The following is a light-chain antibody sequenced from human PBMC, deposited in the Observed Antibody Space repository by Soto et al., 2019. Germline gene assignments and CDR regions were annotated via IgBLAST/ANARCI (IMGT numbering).Light chain of an antibody. CDR3: QQSYSTPRYT. CDR2: AAA. V-gene: IGKV1-39*01. CDR1: QSISGY. Sequence: DIQMPQSPSSLSASVGDRVTITCRASQSISGYLNWYQQKPGKAPKLLIYAAASLQGGVPSRFSGSGSGTDFTLTISSLQPEDFATYYCQQSYSTPRYTFGQGTKLEIK. J-gene: IGKJ2*01.